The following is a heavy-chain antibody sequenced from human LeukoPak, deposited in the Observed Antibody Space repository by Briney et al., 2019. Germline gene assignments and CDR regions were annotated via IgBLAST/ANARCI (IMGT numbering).Heavy chain of an antibody. Sequence: PGRSLRLSCAASGFTFSSYGMHWVRQAPGKGLEWVAVISYDGSNKYYADSVKGRFTISRDNSKNTLYLQMNSLRAEDTAVYYCAGVRWLPSEADAFDIWGQGTMVTVSS. D-gene: IGHD5-24*01. V-gene: IGHV3-30*03. CDR3: AGVRWLPSEADAFDI. CDR2: ISYDGSNK. J-gene: IGHJ3*02. CDR1: GFTFSSYG.